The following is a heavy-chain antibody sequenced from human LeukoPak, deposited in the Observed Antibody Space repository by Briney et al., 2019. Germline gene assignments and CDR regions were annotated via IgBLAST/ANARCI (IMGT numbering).Heavy chain of an antibody. CDR2: MSYSGTT. CDR1: GGSISSSGFY. D-gene: IGHD5-12*01. Sequence: SETLSLTCTVSGGSISSSGFYWGWIRQSPGKGLEWIATMSYSGTTYYNPSLKSRVSMSVDTSNNQYSLELKSVSAADTAIYYCASRRDIEVIPTTMQIDFWGQGTLVFVSS. CDR3: ASRRDIEVIPTTMQIDF. V-gene: IGHV4-39*01. J-gene: IGHJ4*02.